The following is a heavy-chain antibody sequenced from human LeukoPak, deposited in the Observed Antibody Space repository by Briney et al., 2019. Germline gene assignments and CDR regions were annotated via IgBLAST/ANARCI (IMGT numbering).Heavy chain of an antibody. V-gene: IGHV3-7*03. CDR1: GFTLSTYA. CDR3: AKDPGYQPLLYLEN. Sequence: GGSLRLSCAASGFTLSTYAMSWVRQAPGKGLEWVANIKQDGSEKYYVDSVKGRFTISRDNAKNSLYLQMNSLRAEDTALYYCAKDPGYQPLLYLENWGQGTLVTVSS. CDR2: IKQDGSEK. J-gene: IGHJ4*02. D-gene: IGHD2-2*02.